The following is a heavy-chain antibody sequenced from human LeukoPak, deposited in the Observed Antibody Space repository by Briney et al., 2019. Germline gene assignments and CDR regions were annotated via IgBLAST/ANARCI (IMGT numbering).Heavy chain of an antibody. J-gene: IGHJ4*02. CDR1: GGSISSYY. D-gene: IGHD6-19*01. CDR3: ARQLYSSGWYGFDY. CDR2: IYYSGST. V-gene: IGHV4-59*01. Sequence: SETLSLTCTVSGGSISSYYWSWIRQPPGKGLEWIGYIYYSGSTNYNPSLKSRVTISVDTSKNQFSLKLSSVTAADTAVYYCARQLYSSGWYGFDYWGRGTLVTVSS.